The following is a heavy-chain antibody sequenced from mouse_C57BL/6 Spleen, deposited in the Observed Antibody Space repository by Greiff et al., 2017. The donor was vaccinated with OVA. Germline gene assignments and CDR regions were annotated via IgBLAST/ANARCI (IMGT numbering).Heavy chain of an antibody. D-gene: IGHD1-1*01. CDR2: IDPSDSYT. CDR1: GYTFTSYW. CDR3: ARRYYGSSYPHYFDY. J-gene: IGHJ2*01. V-gene: IGHV1-69*01. Sequence: VQLQQSGAELVMPGASVKLSCKASGYTFTSYWMHWVKQRPGQGLEWIGEIDPSDSYTNYNQKFKGKSTLTLDKSSSTAYMQLSSLTSEDSAVYYCARRYYGSSYPHYFDYWGQGTTLTVSS.